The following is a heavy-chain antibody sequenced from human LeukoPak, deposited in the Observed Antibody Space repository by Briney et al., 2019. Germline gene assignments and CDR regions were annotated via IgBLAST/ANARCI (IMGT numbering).Heavy chain of an antibody. CDR1: GFTFSSYA. V-gene: IGHV3-30-3*01. D-gene: IGHD2-8*02. Sequence: GGSLRLSCAASGFTFSSYAMHWVRQAPDKGLEWVAVISYDGSNKYYADSVKGRFTISRDDSKNTLYLQMNSLRAEDTAVYYCARDTGGSYYFDYWGQGTLVTVSS. CDR3: ARDTGGSYYFDY. CDR2: ISYDGSNK. J-gene: IGHJ4*02.